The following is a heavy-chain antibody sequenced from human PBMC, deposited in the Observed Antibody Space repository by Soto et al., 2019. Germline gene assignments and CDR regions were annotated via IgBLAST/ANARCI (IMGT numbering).Heavy chain of an antibody. CDR1: GFTFSDYY. J-gene: IGHJ6*02. Sequence: GGSLRLSCAASGFTFSDYYMSWIRQAPGKSLEWVSYISGSGSAIYYADSVKGRFTISRDKAKNSLYLQMNSLRAEDTAVYYCARAEPPGYYGMDVWGQGTTVTVSS. CDR2: ISGSGSAI. CDR3: ARAEPPGYYGMDV. D-gene: IGHD3-10*01. V-gene: IGHV3-11*01.